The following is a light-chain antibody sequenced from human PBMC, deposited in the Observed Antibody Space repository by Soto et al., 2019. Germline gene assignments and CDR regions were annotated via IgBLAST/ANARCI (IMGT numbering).Light chain of an antibody. Sequence: ILLTQSPGTLSLSPGERATLSCRASQSVSSYLAWYQQKPGQAPRLLIYDASNRATGIPARFSGSGSGTDFTLTISSLEPEDFEVYYCQQRSNWPPTFGQGTKVDIK. V-gene: IGKV3-11*01. CDR1: QSVSSY. CDR2: DAS. J-gene: IGKJ1*01. CDR3: QQRSNWPPT.